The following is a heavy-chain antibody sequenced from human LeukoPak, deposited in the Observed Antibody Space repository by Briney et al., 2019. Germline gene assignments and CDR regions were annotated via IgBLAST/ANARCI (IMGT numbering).Heavy chain of an antibody. Sequence: GRSLRLSCAASGFTFSSYGMHWVRQAPGKGLEWVAVIWYDGSNKYYADSVKGRFTISRDNSKNTLYLQMNSPRAEDTAVYYCAREGYYDSSGYLYYFDYWGQGTLVTVSS. V-gene: IGHV3-33*01. D-gene: IGHD3-22*01. CDR3: AREGYYDSSGYLYYFDY. CDR2: IWYDGSNK. J-gene: IGHJ4*02. CDR1: GFTFSSYG.